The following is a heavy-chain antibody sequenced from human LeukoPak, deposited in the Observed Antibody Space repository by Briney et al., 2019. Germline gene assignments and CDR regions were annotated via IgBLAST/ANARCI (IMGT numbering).Heavy chain of an antibody. V-gene: IGHV1-18*01. J-gene: IGHJ4*02. D-gene: IGHD3-22*01. CDR2: ISAYNGNT. CDR3: ARELPSSGYSSSFDY. CDR1: GYTFTSYG. Sequence: ASVKVSCKASGYTFTSYGISWVRQAPGQGLEWMGWISAYNGNTNYAQKLQGRVTMTTDTSTSTAYMELRSLRSDDTAVYYCARELPSSGYSSSFDYWGQGTLVTVS.